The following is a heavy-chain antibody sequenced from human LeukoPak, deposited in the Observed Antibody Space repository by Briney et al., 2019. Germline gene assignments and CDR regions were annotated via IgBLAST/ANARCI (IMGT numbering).Heavy chain of an antibody. D-gene: IGHD1-26*01. J-gene: IGHJ4*02. CDR1: GGTFSSYA. CDR3: ARADSGSYYRDYFDY. Sequence: ASVKVSCKASGGTFSSYAISWVRQAPGQGLEWMGRIIPIFGTANYAQKFQGRVTITTDESTSTAYMELSSLRSEDTAVYYCARADSGSYYRDYFDYWGQGTLVTVSS. CDR2: IIPIFGTA. V-gene: IGHV1-69*05.